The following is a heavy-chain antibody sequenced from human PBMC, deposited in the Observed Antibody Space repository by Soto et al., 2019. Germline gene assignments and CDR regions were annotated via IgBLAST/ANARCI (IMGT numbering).Heavy chain of an antibody. V-gene: IGHV1-18*01. Sequence: QVQLVQSGGEVKKPGASVKVSCKASGYTFSNYGISWVRQAPGQGLEWMGWVSGQSGHTHYAQKFQDRVTMTTDTSMRTAYMELRRLELDGTPVFYLVSDTADGIGWGRRHLDRWGQGALVLGSS. CDR2: VSGQSGHT. CDR3: VSDTADGIGWGRRHLDR. D-gene: IGHD1-26*01. J-gene: IGHJ5*02. CDR1: GYTFSNYG.